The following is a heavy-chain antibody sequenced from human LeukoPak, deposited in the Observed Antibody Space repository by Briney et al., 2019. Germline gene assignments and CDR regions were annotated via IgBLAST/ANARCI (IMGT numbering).Heavy chain of an antibody. CDR3: ARGPNYYDSSGYYVFFDY. CDR2: IRYDGSNK. J-gene: IGHJ4*02. CDR1: GFTFSSYG. Sequence: GGSLRLSCAASGFTFSSYGMHWVRQAPGKGLEWVAFIRYDGSNKYYADSVKGRFTISRDNSKNTLYLQMNSLRAEDTAVYYCARGPNYYDSSGYYVFFDYWGQGTLVTVSS. D-gene: IGHD3-22*01. V-gene: IGHV3-30*02.